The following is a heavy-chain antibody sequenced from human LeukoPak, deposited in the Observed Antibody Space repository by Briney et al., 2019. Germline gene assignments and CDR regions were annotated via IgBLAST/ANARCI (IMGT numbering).Heavy chain of an antibody. Sequence: SLPRPVNPTQTLTLTCTSAGFSLSTSGVGVDWIRQPPGKALEWLALIYWDDDKRFSPSLKSRLTITKDTSKNQVVLTMTNMDPGDTGTYYCAHRPYSSCRSGSCELGDWFDPWGQGTLVTVSS. CDR2: IYWDDDK. CDR3: AHRPYSSCRSGSCELGDWFDP. V-gene: IGHV2-5*02. CDR1: GFSLSTSGVG. J-gene: IGHJ5*02. D-gene: IGHD2-15*01.